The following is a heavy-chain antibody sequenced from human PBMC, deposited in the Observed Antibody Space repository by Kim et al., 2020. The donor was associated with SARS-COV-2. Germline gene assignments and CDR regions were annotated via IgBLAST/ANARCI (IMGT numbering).Heavy chain of an antibody. CDR3: ARDPGGAPVKDAFDI. Sequence: SVKVSCKASGGTFSSYAISWVRQAPGQGLEWMGGIIPIFGTANYAQKFQGRVTITADESTSTAYMELSSLRSEDTAVYYCARDPGGAPVKDAFDIWGQGTMVTVSS. V-gene: IGHV1-69*13. D-gene: IGHD3-10*01. J-gene: IGHJ3*02. CDR1: GGTFSSYA. CDR2: IIPIFGTA.